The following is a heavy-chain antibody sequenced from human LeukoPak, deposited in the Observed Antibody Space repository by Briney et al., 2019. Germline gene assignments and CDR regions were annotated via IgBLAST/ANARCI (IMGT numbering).Heavy chain of an antibody. V-gene: IGHV3-23*01. CDR1: GFTFSSYA. J-gene: IGHJ6*03. CDR3: AKDAVYHYDFWSRFGYMDV. Sequence: PGGSLRLSCAASGFTFSSYAMRWVRQAPGKGLEWVSAISGSGGSTYYADSVKGRFTISRDNSKNTLYLQMNSLRAEDTAVYYCAKDAVYHYDFWSRFGYMDVWGKGTTVTVSS. CDR2: ISGSGGST. D-gene: IGHD3-3*01.